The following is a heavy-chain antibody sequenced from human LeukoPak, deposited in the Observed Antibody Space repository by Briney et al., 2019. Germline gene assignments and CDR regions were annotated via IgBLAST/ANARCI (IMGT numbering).Heavy chain of an antibody. Sequence: ASVKVSYKASGGTFSSYAISWVRQAPGQGLEWMGRIIPILGKANYAQKFQGRVTITADKSTSTAYMELSSLRSEDTAVYYCARGPGYSSSWYPPAEYFQHWGQGTLVTVSS. CDR1: GGTFSSYA. D-gene: IGHD6-13*01. CDR2: IIPILGKA. V-gene: IGHV1-69*04. J-gene: IGHJ1*01. CDR3: ARGPGYSSSWYPPAEYFQH.